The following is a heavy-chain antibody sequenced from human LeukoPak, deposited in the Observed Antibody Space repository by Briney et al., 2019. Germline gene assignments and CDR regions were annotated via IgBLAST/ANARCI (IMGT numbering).Heavy chain of an antibody. J-gene: IGHJ4*02. CDR3: ARARIRSSWYFDY. CDR2: IWYDGSNK. D-gene: IGHD6-13*01. V-gene: IGHV3-33*08. Sequence: GGSLRLSCAASGFTFSDSAIHWVRQAPGKGLEWVAVIWYDGSNKYYADSVKGRFTISRDNSKNTLYLQMNSLRAEDTAVYYCARARIRSSWYFDYWGQGTLVTVSS. CDR1: GFTFSDSA.